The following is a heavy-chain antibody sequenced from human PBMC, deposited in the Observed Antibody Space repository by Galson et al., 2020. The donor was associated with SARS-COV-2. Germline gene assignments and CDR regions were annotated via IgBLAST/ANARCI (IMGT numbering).Heavy chain of an antibody. D-gene: IGHD3-3*01. Sequence: SETLSLTCTVSGGSISSSSYYWGWIRQPPGKGLEWIASIYYSGSTYYNPSLKSRVTISVDTSKNQFSLKLSSVTAADTAVYYCARDNAQHQTYYDFWSGYYNPYYYGMDVWGQGTTVTVSS. CDR1: GGSISSSSYY. J-gene: IGHJ6*02. V-gene: IGHV4-39*07. CDR3: ARDNAQHQTYYDFWSGYYNPYYYGMDV. CDR2: IYYSGST.